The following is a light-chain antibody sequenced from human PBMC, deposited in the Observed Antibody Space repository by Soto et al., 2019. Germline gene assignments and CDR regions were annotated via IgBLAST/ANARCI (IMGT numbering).Light chain of an antibody. J-gene: IGKJ1*01. CDR3: QQYGSSPWT. CDR1: QSVSSY. Sequence: EVVVTQSPATLSVSPGERSTLSFMASQSVSSYLAWYQQKPGQAPRLLIYGASSRATGIPDRFSGSGSGTDFTLTISRLEPEDFAVYYCQQYGSSPWTFGQGTKVDIK. CDR2: GAS. V-gene: IGKV3-20*01.